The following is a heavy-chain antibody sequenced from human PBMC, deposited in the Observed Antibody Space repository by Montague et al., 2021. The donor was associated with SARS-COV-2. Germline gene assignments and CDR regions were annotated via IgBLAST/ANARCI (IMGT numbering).Heavy chain of an antibody. CDR2: IYHSGNT. Sequence: SETRSLTCTVPGGFISSSYWSWIRQPPGKGLEWIGYIYHSGNTNYNPSLKSRVTISIDTSMNQFSLSLSSMTAADTAVYFCARDLLPPRTAIKTNFVGLDVWGQGTTVIVSS. V-gene: IGHV4-59*01. CDR1: GGFISSSY. J-gene: IGHJ6*02. CDR3: ARDLLPPRTAIKTNFVGLDV. D-gene: IGHD2-21*02.